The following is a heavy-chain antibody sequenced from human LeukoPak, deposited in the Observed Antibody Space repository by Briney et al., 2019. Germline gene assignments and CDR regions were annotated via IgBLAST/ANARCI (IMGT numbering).Heavy chain of an antibody. J-gene: IGHJ4*02. Sequence: ASVKVSCKASGGTFSSYAISWVRRAPGQGLEWMGRIIPILGIANYAQKFQGRVTITADKSTSTAYMELSSLRSEDTAVYYCAREKQQWLVGTFDYWGQGTLVTVSS. D-gene: IGHD6-19*01. V-gene: IGHV1-69*04. CDR1: GGTFSSYA. CDR3: AREKQQWLVGTFDY. CDR2: IIPILGIA.